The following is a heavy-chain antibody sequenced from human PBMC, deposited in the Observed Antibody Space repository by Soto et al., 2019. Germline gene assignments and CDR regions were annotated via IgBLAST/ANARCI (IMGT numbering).Heavy chain of an antibody. D-gene: IGHD3-16*01. V-gene: IGHV3-74*01. Sequence: GGSLRLSCAPSGCSLSDHCLHWVRQAPGKGIVWLSRLCHDGTIAIYSDSVKGRFSISRDIAKNTLYLQMTSLRAEDAAIYYCGRTFRDGLLGLDPWGQGTLVTVSS. J-gene: IGHJ5*02. CDR1: GCSLSDHC. CDR2: LCHDGTIA. CDR3: GRTFRDGLLGLDP.